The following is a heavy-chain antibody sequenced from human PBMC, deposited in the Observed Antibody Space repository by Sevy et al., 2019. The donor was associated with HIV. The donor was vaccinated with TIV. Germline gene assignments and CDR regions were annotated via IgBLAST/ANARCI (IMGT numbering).Heavy chain of an antibody. V-gene: IGHV3-7*01. CDR3: VRALLKADSL. J-gene: IGHJ4*02. CDR2: INEDGSTK. D-gene: IGHD1-26*01. Sequence: GGSLRLSCAASGFNIRAHWMLWVRQAPGKGLEWVANINEDGSTKYYLDFVKGRFTISRDNAENSAFLQMNSLRVEDTAVYYCVRALLKADSLWGQGTLVTVSS. CDR1: GFNIRAHW.